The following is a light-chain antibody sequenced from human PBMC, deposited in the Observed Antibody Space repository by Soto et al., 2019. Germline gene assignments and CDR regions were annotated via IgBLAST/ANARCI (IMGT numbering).Light chain of an antibody. J-gene: IGKJ4*01. V-gene: IGKV4-1*01. CDR1: QSVLYSSNNKNY. CDR3: QQYYSTPPLT. CDR2: WAS. Sequence: DIVMTQSPDSLAVSLGERATINCKSSQSVLYSSNNKNYLAWYQQKPGQPPKLLIYWASTRESGVPDRFSGSGSGTDFTLTISSLQAEDVAGYYCQQYYSTPPLTCGGGPKVEIK.